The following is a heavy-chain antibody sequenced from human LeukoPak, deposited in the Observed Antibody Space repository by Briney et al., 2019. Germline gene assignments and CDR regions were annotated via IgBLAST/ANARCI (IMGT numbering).Heavy chain of an antibody. D-gene: IGHD3-22*01. J-gene: IGHJ4*02. CDR2: IVVGSGNT. V-gene: IGHV1-58*01. Sequence: ASVKVSCKASGFTFTSSAVQWGRQARGQRLEWIGWIVVGSGNTNYAQKFQERVTITRHMSTSTAYMELSSLRSEDTAVYYCAASPDYYDSSGYSYYFDYWGQGTLVTVSS. CDR1: GFTFTSSA. CDR3: AASPDYYDSSGYSYYFDY.